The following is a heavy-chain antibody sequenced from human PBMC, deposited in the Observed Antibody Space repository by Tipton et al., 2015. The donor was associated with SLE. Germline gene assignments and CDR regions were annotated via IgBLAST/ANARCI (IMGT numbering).Heavy chain of an antibody. D-gene: IGHD2-2*03. Sequence: SLRLSCVASGFTFSSYSMNWVRQAPGKGLEWVSYSSSSGKTIFYADSVKGRFTISRDNAKNSLYLQMNSLRAEDTAVYYCARDPGYCSSTSCYSSYSDYWGQGTLVTVSS. CDR1: GFTFSSYS. CDR3: ARDPGYCSSTSCYSSYSDY. J-gene: IGHJ4*02. CDR2: SSSSGKTI. V-gene: IGHV3-48*01.